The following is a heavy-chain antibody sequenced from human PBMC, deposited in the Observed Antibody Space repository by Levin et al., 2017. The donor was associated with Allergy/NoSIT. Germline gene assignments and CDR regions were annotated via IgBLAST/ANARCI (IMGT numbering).Heavy chain of an antibody. D-gene: IGHD2-15*01. CDR3: ARLDGQADFVDY. Sequence: TSGGSLRLSCIVSGGSVSSGSYYWGWIRQTPGKGLEWIVTIYYGGSTYYNPSLKSRVTIFVDTPKNKFSLKLRSVTAADTAVYYCARLDGQADFVDYWGRGTLVTVSS. CDR2: IYYGGST. V-gene: IGHV4-39*01. J-gene: IGHJ4*02. CDR1: GGSVSSGSYY.